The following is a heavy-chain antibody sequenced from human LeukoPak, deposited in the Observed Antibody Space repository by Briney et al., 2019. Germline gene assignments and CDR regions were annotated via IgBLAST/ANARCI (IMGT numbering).Heavy chain of an antibody. J-gene: IGHJ4*02. D-gene: IGHD1-7*01. CDR2: TRYDGSTN. V-gene: IGHV3-30*02. CDR3: AKDGPRIGGITARYFDY. CDR1: GFTFSSYW. Sequence: GGSLRLSCAASGFTFSSYWMHWVRQAPGKGLEWVAFTRYDGSTNFYTDSVKGRFTISRDNSKNTLYLQMSSLRAEDTAVYYCAKDGPRIGGITARYFDYWGQGTLVTVSS.